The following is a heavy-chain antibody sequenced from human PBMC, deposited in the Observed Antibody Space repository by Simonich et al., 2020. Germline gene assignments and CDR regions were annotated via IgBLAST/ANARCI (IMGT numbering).Heavy chain of an antibody. Sequence: SGFTFSDYYMSWIRQAPGKGLEWVSYISSSGSTKYYADSVKGRFTISRDNAKNSLYLQMNSLRAEDAAVYYCARVWRIAARPIAFDIWGQGTMVTVS. V-gene: IGHV3-11*04. CDR1: GFTFSDYY. J-gene: IGHJ3*02. CDR3: ARVWRIAARPIAFDI. D-gene: IGHD6-6*01. CDR2: ISSSGSTK.